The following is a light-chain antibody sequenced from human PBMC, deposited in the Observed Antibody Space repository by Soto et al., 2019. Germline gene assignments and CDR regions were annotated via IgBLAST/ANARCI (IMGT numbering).Light chain of an antibody. Sequence: EIVLTQSPGTLSLSPGERATLSCRASQSVRSTDLAWYQQKPGQAPRLLIYGASGRATGIPDRFSGSGSGTDFTLAITGLEPEDFVVYYCQHYGRSLWTFGQGTRVEI. V-gene: IGKV3-20*01. CDR1: QSVRSTD. CDR3: QHYGRSLWT. J-gene: IGKJ1*01. CDR2: GAS.